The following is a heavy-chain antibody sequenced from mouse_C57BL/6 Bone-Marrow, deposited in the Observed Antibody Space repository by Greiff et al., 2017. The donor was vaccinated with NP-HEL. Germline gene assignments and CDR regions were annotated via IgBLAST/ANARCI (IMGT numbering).Heavy chain of an antibody. CDR2: INPSSGYT. V-gene: IGHV1-4*01. CDR3: ARSFITTVVHFDD. Sequence: QVQLQQSGAELARPGASVKLSCTASGYTFPSYTMHWVNQRPGQGLEWIGYINPSSGYTKYIQKFKDNATLTADKSSSTAYMQLSSLTSEDSAVYYFARSFITTVVHFDDRGQGTTLTFSS. CDR1: GYTFPSYT. J-gene: IGHJ2*01. D-gene: IGHD1-1*01.